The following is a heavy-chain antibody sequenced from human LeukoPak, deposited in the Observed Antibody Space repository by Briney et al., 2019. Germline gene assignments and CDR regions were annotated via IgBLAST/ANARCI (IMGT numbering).Heavy chain of an antibody. CDR2: ISGSGGST. Sequence: GGSLRLSCAASGFTFYSYAMNWVRQAPGKGLEWVSRISGSGGSTYYAASVKGRFTISRDNSKNTLYLQMNSLRAEDTAVYYCARAGSSSDFYYYYYMDVWGKGTTVTVSS. D-gene: IGHD6-6*01. CDR1: GFTFYSYA. CDR3: ARAGSSSDFYYYYYMDV. V-gene: IGHV3-23*01. J-gene: IGHJ6*03.